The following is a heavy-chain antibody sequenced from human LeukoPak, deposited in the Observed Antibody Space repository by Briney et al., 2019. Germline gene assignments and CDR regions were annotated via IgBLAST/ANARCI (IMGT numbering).Heavy chain of an antibody. CDR2: INPSGGST. V-gene: IGHV1-46*01. Sequence: ASVKVSCKASGYTFTSYYMHWVRQAPGQGLEWMGIINPSGGSTSYAQKFQGRVTMTRDTSTSTVYMELSSLRSEDTAVYYCARGDIVVVPAAMLDYWGQGTLVTVSS. J-gene: IGHJ4*02. CDR1: GYTFTSYY. CDR3: ARGDIVVVPAAMLDY. D-gene: IGHD2-2*01.